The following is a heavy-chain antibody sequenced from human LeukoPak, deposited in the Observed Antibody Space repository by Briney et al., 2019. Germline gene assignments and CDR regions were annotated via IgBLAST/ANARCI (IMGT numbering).Heavy chain of an antibody. CDR2: IYYSGRA. D-gene: IGHD3-16*01. J-gene: IGHJ4*02. V-gene: IGHV4-59*01. CDR1: GDSISTYY. CDR3: ARSYTYFLFFDF. Sequence: SETLSLTCTVSGDSISTYYWCWIRQPPRKGLEWIGYIYYSGRANYNPSLMSRVTISVDTSKNQFSLKLSSVTAADTAVYYCARSYTYFLFFDFWGQGTLVPVSS.